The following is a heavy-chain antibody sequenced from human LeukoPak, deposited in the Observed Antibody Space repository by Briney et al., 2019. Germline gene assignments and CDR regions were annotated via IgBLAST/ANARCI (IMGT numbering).Heavy chain of an antibody. CDR2: IYSGGST. CDR3: ARTDETAPAEDFQH. J-gene: IGHJ1*01. Sequence: GGSLRLSCAASGFSVSSNYMSWVRQAPGQGLEWVSVIYSGGSTYYADSVKGRFTISRDNSKNTLYLQMKSLRAEDTAVYYCARTDETAPAEDFQHWGQGTLVTVSS. D-gene: IGHD2-21*02. CDR1: GFSVSSNY. V-gene: IGHV3-53*01.